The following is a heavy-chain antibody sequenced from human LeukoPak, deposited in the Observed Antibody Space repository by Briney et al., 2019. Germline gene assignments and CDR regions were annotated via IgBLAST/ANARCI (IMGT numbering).Heavy chain of an antibody. CDR2: INHSGST. CDR1: GGSFSGYY. D-gene: IGHD3-22*01. J-gene: IGHJ5*02. CDR3: ASYYDSSGYYYWNWFDP. Sequence: KASETLFLTCAVYGGSFSGYYWSWIRQPPGKGLEWIGEINHSGSTNYSPSLKSRVTISVDTSKNQFSLKLSSVTAADTAVYYCASYYDSSGYYYWNWFDPWGQGTLVTVSS. V-gene: IGHV4-34*01.